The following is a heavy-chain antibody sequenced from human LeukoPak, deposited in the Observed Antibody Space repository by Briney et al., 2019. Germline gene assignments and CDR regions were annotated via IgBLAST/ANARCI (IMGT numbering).Heavy chain of an antibody. V-gene: IGHV1-8*03. J-gene: IGHJ3*02. CDR1: GGTFSSYA. CDR3: ARWVPDDRGGTFDI. D-gene: IGHD3-16*01. Sequence: ASVKVSCKASGGTFSSYAISWVRQATGQGLEWMGWMNPNSGNTGYAQKFQGRVTITRNTSISTAYMELSSLRSEDTAVYYCARWVPDDRGGTFDIWGQGTMVTVSS. CDR2: MNPNSGNT.